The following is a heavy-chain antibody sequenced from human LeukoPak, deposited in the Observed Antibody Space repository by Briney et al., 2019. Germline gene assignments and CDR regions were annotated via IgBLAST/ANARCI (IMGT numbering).Heavy chain of an antibody. Sequence: SQTLSLTCAISGDSVSSNSAAWNWIRQSPSRGLEWLGRTYYRSKWYNDYAVSVKSRITINPDTSKNQFSLQPNSVTPEDTAVYYCARDRRIVGATAPYYYYYYGMDVWGQGTTVTVSS. J-gene: IGHJ6*02. CDR1: GDSVSSNSAA. CDR3: ARDRRIVGATAPYYYYYYGMDV. CDR2: TYYRSKWYN. D-gene: IGHD1-26*01. V-gene: IGHV6-1*01.